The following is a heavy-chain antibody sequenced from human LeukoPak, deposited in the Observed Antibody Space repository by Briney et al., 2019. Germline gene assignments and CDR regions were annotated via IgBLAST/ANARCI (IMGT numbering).Heavy chain of an antibody. V-gene: IGHV3-7*01. CDR1: GFTFSSYW. Sequence: GGSLRLSCAASGFTFSSYWMTWVRQAPGKGLEWVASINQDQNEIHYVDSVRGRFTISRDNAKNSLYLQMNSLRAEDTAVYYCARAVDYYGSGSYYTQYYFDYWGQGTLVTVSS. D-gene: IGHD3-10*01. CDR2: INQDQNEI. CDR3: ARAVDYYGSGSYYTQYYFDY. J-gene: IGHJ4*02.